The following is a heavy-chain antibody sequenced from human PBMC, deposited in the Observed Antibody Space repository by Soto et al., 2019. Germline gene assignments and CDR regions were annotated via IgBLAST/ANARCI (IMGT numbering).Heavy chain of an antibody. CDR2: INPNSGGT. CDR3: ARDSGVLRYFDWSPDAFDI. D-gene: IGHD3-9*01. CDR1: GYTFTGYY. Sequence: GASVKVSCKASGYTFTGYYMHWVRQAPGQGLEWMGWINPNSGGTNYAQKFQGWVTMTRDTSISTAYMELSRLRSDDTAVYYCARDSGVLRYFDWSPDAFDIWGQGTMVTVSS. V-gene: IGHV1-2*04. J-gene: IGHJ3*02.